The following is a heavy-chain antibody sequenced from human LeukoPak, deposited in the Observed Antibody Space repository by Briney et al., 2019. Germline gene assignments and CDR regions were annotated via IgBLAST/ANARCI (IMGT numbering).Heavy chain of an antibody. J-gene: IGHJ4*02. CDR2: ISGNGGVI. CDR1: GFTFSDNY. D-gene: IGHD1-1*01. CDR3: ARDPRTVRI. V-gene: IGHV3-11*04. Sequence: PGGSLRLSCAASGFTFSDNYMTWVRQAPGKGLEWLSYISGNGGVIQYADSVKGRFTISRDNAKNLLYLQMDSLRVEDAAIYYCARDPRTVRIWGQGTLVTVSS.